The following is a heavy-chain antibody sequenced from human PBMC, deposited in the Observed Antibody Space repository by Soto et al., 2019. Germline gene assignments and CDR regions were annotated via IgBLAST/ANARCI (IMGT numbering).Heavy chain of an antibody. CDR2: IRQDGGEE. CDR1: GLSFSSHW. D-gene: IGHD1-1*01. V-gene: IGHV3-7*01. J-gene: IGHJ3*02. CDR3: AKSEGYSFDI. Sequence: EVQLVESGGGLVPPGGSLRLSCAASGLSFSSHWMSWVRQAPGRGLEWVANIRQDGGEEQYSDSVKGRFTLSRDNSKNSLYLQMNGLRVDDTAVYYCAKSEGYSFDIRGQGTMVTVSS.